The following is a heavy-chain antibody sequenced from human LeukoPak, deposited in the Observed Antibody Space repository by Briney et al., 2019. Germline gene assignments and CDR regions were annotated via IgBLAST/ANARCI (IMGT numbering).Heavy chain of an antibody. Sequence: GGSLRLSCSASGFTFSSYAMHWVRQAPGKGLEYVSAISSNGGSTYYADSVKGRFTISRDNSKNTLYLQMNSLRAEDTAVYYCARGDGWDYYGMDVWGQGTTVTVSS. CDR2: ISSNGGST. J-gene: IGHJ6*02. D-gene: IGHD5-24*01. CDR1: GFTFSSYA. CDR3: ARGDGWDYYGMDV. V-gene: IGHV3-64*04.